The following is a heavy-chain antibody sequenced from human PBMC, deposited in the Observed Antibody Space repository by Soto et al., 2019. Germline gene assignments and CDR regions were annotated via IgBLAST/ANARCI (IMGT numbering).Heavy chain of an antibody. CDR1: GYTFTSYA. Sequence: QVQLVQSGAEEKKPGASVKVSRKASGYTFTSYAMHWVRQAPGQRLEWMGWINAGNGNTKYSQKFQGRVTITRDTSASTAYMELSSLRSEDTAVYYCARGGIAVAGTVSWGQGTLVTVSS. CDR2: INAGNGNT. D-gene: IGHD6-19*01. CDR3: ARGGIAVAGTVS. J-gene: IGHJ4*02. V-gene: IGHV1-3*05.